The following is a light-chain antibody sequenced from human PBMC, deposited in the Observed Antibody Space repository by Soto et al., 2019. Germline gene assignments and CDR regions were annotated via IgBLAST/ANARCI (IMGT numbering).Light chain of an antibody. CDR1: SSNIGAGFD. J-gene: IGLJ3*02. CDR2: GNS. CDR3: QSFDSSLSDVL. V-gene: IGLV1-40*01. Sequence: QSVLTQPPSVSGAPGQRVTMSCTGSSSNIGAGFDVHWYQQLPGTAPKLLIHGNSNRPSGVHDRFSGFKSGTSASLAITGLQAEDEADYYCQSFDSSLSDVLFGGGTKLTVL.